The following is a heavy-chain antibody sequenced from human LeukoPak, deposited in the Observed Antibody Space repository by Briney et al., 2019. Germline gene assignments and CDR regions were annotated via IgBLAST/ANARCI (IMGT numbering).Heavy chain of an antibody. CDR2: IIPIFGTA. Sequence: ASVKVSCKASGGTFSSYAISWVRQAPEQGLEWMGRIIPIFGTANSAQKFQGRVTITTDESTSTAYMELSSLRSEDTAVYYCAREEAAAALPFDYWGQGTLVTVSS. CDR3: AREEAAAALPFDY. D-gene: IGHD6-13*01. J-gene: IGHJ4*02. CDR1: GGTFSSYA. V-gene: IGHV1-69*05.